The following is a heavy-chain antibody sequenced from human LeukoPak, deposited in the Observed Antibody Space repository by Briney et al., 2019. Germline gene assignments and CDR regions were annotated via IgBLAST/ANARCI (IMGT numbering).Heavy chain of an antibody. V-gene: IGHV3-66*01. CDR2: IYSGGST. D-gene: IGHD5-12*01. Sequence: GGSLRLSCAASGFTVSSNYMSWVRQAPGEGLEWVSVIYSGGSTYYADSVKGRFTISRDNSKNTLYLQMNSLRAEDTAVYYCARDQNSGYDSDYYYYGMDVWGQGTTVTVSS. CDR1: GFTVSSNY. J-gene: IGHJ6*02. CDR3: ARDQNSGYDSDYYYYGMDV.